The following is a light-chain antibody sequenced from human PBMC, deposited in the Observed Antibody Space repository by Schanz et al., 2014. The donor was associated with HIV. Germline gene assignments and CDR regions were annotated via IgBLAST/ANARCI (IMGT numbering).Light chain of an antibody. Sequence: QSVLTQPPSASGTPGQRVTISCSGSTSNVGSRSVDWYQQFPGAAPKLLIYNTHLRPSGVTDRFSASKSGTSASLAISGLQSEDEADYYCAAWDDSLSGPVFGGGTKVTVL. CDR3: AAWDDSLSGPV. J-gene: IGLJ2*01. CDR2: NTH. V-gene: IGLV1-44*01. CDR1: TSNVGSRS.